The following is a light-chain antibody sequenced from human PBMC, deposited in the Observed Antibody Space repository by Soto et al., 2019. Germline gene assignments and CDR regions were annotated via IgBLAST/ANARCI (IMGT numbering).Light chain of an antibody. J-gene: IGKJ2*01. V-gene: IGKV3-15*01. CDR3: QQYNNWPHT. Sequence: DIVLTQSPGTLSLSPGERATLSCMASQSVSSKLAWFQQKPGQAPSLLIYGVSTRATGVPVRFSGSGSGTECTLTINSLQSEDVAVYYCQQYNNWPHTFGQGTKVDIK. CDR1: QSVSSK. CDR2: GVS.